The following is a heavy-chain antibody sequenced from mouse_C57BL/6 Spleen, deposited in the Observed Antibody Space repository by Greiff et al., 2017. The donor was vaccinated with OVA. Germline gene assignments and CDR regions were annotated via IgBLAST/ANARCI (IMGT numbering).Heavy chain of an antibody. J-gene: IGHJ2*01. Sequence: VQLQQSGPVLVKPGASVKMSCKASGYTFTDYYMNWVKQSHGKSLEWIGVINPYNGGTSYNQKFKGKATLTVDKSSSTAYMELHGLTAEDSAVYYCARWSVLDYWGQGTTLTVSS. CDR1: GYTFTDYY. CDR2: INPYNGGT. CDR3: ARWSVLDY. V-gene: IGHV1-19*01.